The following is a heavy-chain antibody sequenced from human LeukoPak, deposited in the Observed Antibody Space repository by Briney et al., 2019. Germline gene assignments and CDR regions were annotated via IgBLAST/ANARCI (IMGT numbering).Heavy chain of an antibody. V-gene: IGHV1-18*01. Sequence: ASLKVSCKTSGYTFTNYGITWVRQAPGQGLEWMGWVSAYADNTNYVQKIQGRVTMTTDTSTSTAYMELRSLRSDDTAVYYCARDCIGCHGFDYWGQGTLVTVSS. CDR3: ARDCIGCHGFDY. J-gene: IGHJ4*02. CDR1: GYTFTNYG. D-gene: IGHD2-15*01. CDR2: VSAYADNT.